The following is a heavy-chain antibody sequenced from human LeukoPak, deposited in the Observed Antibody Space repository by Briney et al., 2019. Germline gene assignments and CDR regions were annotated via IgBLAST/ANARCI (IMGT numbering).Heavy chain of an antibody. J-gene: IGHJ4*02. Sequence: PGGSLRLFCAASGFTFSSYSMNWVRQAPGKGLEWVSSISSSSSYIYYADSVKGRFTISRDNAKNSLYLQMNSLRAEDTAVYYCARDLEGVVVAHFDYWGQGTLVTVSS. CDR2: ISSSSSYI. V-gene: IGHV3-21*01. CDR1: GFTFSSYS. CDR3: ARDLEGVVVAHFDY. D-gene: IGHD2-15*01.